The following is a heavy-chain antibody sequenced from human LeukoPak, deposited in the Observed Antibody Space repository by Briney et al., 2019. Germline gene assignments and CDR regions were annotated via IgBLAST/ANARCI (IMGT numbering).Heavy chain of an antibody. Sequence: SQKLSLTCDVYGGSFCGYYWSPIRQPPGKGLEWIGEINHSGSTNYNPSLKSRVTISVDTSKNQFSLKLSSVTAADTAVYYCARAVDTALILRYYFDYWGQGTLVTVSS. J-gene: IGHJ4*02. V-gene: IGHV4-34*01. CDR3: ARAVDTALILRYYFDY. CDR2: INHSGST. D-gene: IGHD5-18*01. CDR1: GGSFCGYY.